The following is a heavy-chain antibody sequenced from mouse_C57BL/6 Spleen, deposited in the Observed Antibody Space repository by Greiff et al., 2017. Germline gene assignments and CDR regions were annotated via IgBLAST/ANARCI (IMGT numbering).Heavy chain of an antibody. J-gene: IGHJ2*01. Sequence: QVQLKQSGPELVKPGASVTISCKASGYAFSSSWMNWVKQRPGKGLEWIGRIYPGDGDTNYNGKFKGKATLTADKSSSTAYMQLSSLTSEDSAVYFCAREGGDRDYFDYGGQGTTLTVSS. CDR1: GYAFSSSW. CDR2: IYPGDGDT. CDR3: AREGGDRDYFDY. V-gene: IGHV1-82*01. D-gene: IGHD3-3*01.